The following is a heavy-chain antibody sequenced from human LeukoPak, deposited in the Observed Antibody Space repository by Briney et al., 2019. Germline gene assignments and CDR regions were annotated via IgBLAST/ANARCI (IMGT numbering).Heavy chain of an antibody. Sequence: SETLSLTCTVSGGSISNSSYYWGWIRQPPGKGLEWLGSMYYSGSTYYNPSLKSRATISVDTSTNQFTLKLSSVTAADTAVYYCARHGRMGTINPSYWGQGTLVTVSS. CDR3: ARHGRMGTINPSY. J-gene: IGHJ4*02. D-gene: IGHD5-24*01. CDR1: GGSISNSSYY. V-gene: IGHV4-39*01. CDR2: MYYSGST.